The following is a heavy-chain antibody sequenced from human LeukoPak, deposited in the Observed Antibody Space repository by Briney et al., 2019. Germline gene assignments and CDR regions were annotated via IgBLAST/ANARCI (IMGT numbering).Heavy chain of an antibody. Sequence: SETLSLTCAVYGGSFSGYYWSWIRQPPGKGLEWIGEINHSGSTNYNPSLKSRVTISVDTSKNQFSLKLSSVTAADTAVYYCASSRYYDILTNYWVYYFDNWGQGALVTVSS. D-gene: IGHD3-9*01. CDR2: INHSGST. J-gene: IGHJ4*02. V-gene: IGHV4-34*01. CDR3: ASSRYYDILTNYWVYYFDN. CDR1: GGSFSGYY.